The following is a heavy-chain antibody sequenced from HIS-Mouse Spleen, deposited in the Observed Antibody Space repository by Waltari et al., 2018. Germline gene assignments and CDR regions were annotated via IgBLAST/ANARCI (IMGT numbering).Heavy chain of an antibody. J-gene: IGHJ4*01. V-gene: IGHV4-59*01. CDR2: IYYSGST. D-gene: IGHD7-27*01. Sequence: QVQLQESGPGLVKPSETLSPTCTVAGAPISSYYWSWIRQPPGTGMEWMGYIYYSGSTNYNPSLKSRVTISVDTSKNQFSLTLSSVTAADTAVYYCARLTGVYYFDYWGQGTLVTVSS. CDR1: GAPISSYY. CDR3: ARLTGVYYFDY.